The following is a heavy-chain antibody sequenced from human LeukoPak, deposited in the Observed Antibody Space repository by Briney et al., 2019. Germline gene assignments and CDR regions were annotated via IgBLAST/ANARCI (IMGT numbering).Heavy chain of an antibody. V-gene: IGHV4-59*08. D-gene: IGHD5-24*01. CDR2: IYYSGST. CDR3: ARGARAGYNLEPFDY. Sequence: QQPPLNGLDFIGYIYYSGSTKYNPSLKSRVTISVDTSMYQFSMKLSSVTAADTAVYYCARGARAGYNLEPFDYWGQGTLVTVSS. J-gene: IGHJ4*02.